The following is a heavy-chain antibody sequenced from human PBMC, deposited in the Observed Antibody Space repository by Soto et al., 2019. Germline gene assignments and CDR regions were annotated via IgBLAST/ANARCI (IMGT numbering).Heavy chain of an antibody. J-gene: IGHJ6*02. D-gene: IGHD3-22*01. Sequence: GGSLRLSCAASGFTFSIYASSWVRQAPGKGLEWLSAISTRGDKTYYADSVEGRFTISSDNSKNNLYLQMNSLRVEDTAVNYCAKHTYDEVVVTYGMDLLGQGTTVTVAS. V-gene: IGHV3-23*01. CDR3: AKHTYDEVVVTYGMDL. CDR2: ISTRGDKT. CDR1: GFTFSIYA.